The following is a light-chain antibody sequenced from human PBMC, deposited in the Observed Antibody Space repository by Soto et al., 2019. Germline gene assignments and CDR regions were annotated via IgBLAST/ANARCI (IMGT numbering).Light chain of an antibody. CDR1: QGIRSY. CDR3: QQPNSPPWT. J-gene: IGKJ1*01. Sequence: DVQLTQSPSFLSASVGDRVTITCRASQGIRSYLVWYQQRPGTAPKVLVSRASRLQTGVSSTISGSGSGTALTLTITSMQHEAFAPYYCQQPNSPPWTFGQGTKVDIK. V-gene: IGKV1-9*01. CDR2: RAS.